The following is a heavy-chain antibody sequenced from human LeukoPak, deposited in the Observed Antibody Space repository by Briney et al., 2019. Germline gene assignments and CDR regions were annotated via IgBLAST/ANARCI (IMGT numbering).Heavy chain of an antibody. D-gene: IGHD3-16*01. V-gene: IGHV1-2*02. CDR1: GYNFTDFY. J-gene: IGHJ4*02. CDR3: ARDGGLDY. CDR2: INPNSGDT. Sequence: ASVKVSCKVSGYNFTDFYMHWVRQAPGQGLEWMAWINPNSGDTNSAQKFQGRVTMTRDTSINTAYMELSGLRSDDTAIYYCARDGGLDYWGQGTQVTVSS.